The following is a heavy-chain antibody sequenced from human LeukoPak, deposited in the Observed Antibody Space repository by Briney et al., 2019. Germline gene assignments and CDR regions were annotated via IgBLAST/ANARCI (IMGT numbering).Heavy chain of an antibody. V-gene: IGHV1-69*05. J-gene: IGHJ6*03. CDR2: IIPIFGTA. D-gene: IGHD2/OR15-2a*01. Sequence: ASVKVSCKASGYTFTSYGISWVRQAPGQGLEWMGRIIPIFGTANYAQKFQGRVTITTDESTSTAYMELSSLRSEDTAVYYCARDRLSSPSGTPYYMDVWGKGTTVTVSS. CDR1: GYTFTSYG. CDR3: ARDRLSSPSGTPYYMDV.